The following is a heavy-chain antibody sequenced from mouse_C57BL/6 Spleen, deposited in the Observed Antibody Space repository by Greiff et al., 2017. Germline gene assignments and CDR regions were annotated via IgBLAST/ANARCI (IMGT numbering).Heavy chain of an antibody. V-gene: IGHV1-82*01. D-gene: IGHD1-1*01. Sequence: VQLQQSGPELVKPGASVKISCKASGYAFSSSWMNWVKQRPGKGLEWIGRIYPGDGDTNYNGKFKGKATLTADKYSSTAYMQLRSLTSADSAVYFCARDYGSSYYVDYWGQGTTLTVSS. J-gene: IGHJ2*01. CDR3: ARDYGSSYYVDY. CDR1: GYAFSSSW. CDR2: IYPGDGDT.